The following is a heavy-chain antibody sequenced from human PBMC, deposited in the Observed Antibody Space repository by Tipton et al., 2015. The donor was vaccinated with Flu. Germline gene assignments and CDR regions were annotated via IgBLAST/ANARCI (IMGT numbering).Heavy chain of an antibody. CDR1: GFTFSSYG. J-gene: IGHJ6*02. D-gene: IGHD3-10*01. CDR2: IWYDGSNK. V-gene: IGHV3-33*01. CDR3: ARDSDSRWLGEFPGMDV. Sequence: SGFTFSSYGMHWVRQAPGKGLEWVAVIWYDGSNKYYADSVKGRFTISRDNSKNTLYLQMNSLRAEDTAVYYCARDSDSRWLGEFPGMDVWGQGTTVTVSS.